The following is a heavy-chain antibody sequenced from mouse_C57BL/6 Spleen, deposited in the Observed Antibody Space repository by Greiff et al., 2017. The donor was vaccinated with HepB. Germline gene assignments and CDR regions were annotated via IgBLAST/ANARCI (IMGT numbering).Heavy chain of an antibody. CDR1: GYTFTSYW. J-gene: IGHJ4*01. D-gene: IGHD2-4*01. CDR2: IYPGSGST. Sequence: VQLQQSGAELVKPGASVKMSCKASGYTFTSYWITWVKQRPGQGLEWIGDIYPGSGSTNYNEKFKSKATLTVDTSSSTAYMQLSSLTSEDSAVYYCARGRVYYDYDDAMDYWGQGTSVTVSS. CDR3: ARGRVYYDYDDAMDY. V-gene: IGHV1-55*01.